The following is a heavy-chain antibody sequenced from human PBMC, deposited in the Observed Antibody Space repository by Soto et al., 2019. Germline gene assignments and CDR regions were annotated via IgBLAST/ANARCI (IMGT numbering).Heavy chain of an antibody. V-gene: IGHV5-10-1*01. CDR1: GYSFTSYW. J-gene: IGHJ6*02. CDR3: ATDIVVVPAATEYYYYGMDV. CDR2: IDPSDSYT. D-gene: IGHD2-2*01. Sequence: GEALKISCKGSGYSFTSYWISWVRQMPGKGLEWMGRIDPSDSYTNYSPSFQGHVTISADKSISTAYLQWSSLKASDTAMYYCATDIVVVPAATEYYYYGMDVSGQGPTVTVSS.